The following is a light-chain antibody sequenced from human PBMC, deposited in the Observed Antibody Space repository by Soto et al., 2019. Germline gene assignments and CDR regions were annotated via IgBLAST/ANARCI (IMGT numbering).Light chain of an antibody. V-gene: IGLV2-14*01. J-gene: IGLJ1*01. Sequence: QSVLTQPASVSGSPGQSITISCTGTSSDIGGYNYVSWYQQHPGKAPKLVIYEVSNRPSGVSNRFSGSKSGNTASLTISGLQAEDEADYYCSSYTNSSNLVLGDGTKVTVL. CDR2: EVS. CDR3: SSYTNSSNLV. CDR1: SSDIGGYNY.